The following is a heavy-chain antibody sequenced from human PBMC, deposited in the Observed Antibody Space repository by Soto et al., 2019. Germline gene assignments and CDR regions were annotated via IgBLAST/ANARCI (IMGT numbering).Heavy chain of an antibody. CDR2: ISGSGGHT. CDR3: AKIEMGWFAH. D-gene: IGHD2-8*01. CDR1: GFIFFSYS. V-gene: IGHV3-23*01. Sequence: PXESLSLSCTGSGFIFFSYSMSWVRQAPGKGLEWVSTISGSGGHTYYAGSVKGRFVVSRDNDKNTVYLHMSSLTGEDTAVYFCAKIEMGWFAHWGQGTQVTVSS. J-gene: IGHJ5*02.